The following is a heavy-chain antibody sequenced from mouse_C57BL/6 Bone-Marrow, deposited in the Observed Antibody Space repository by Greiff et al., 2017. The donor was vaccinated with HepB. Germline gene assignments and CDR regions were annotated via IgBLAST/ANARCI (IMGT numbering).Heavy chain of an antibody. J-gene: IGHJ1*03. CDR2: IDPSDSYT. D-gene: IGHD1-1*01. CDR3: AYGSSYPRYFDV. V-gene: IGHV1-69*01. Sequence: VQLQQPGAELVMPGASVKLSCKASGYTFTSYWMHWVKQRPGQGLEWIGEIDPSDSYTNYNQKFKGKSTLTVDKSSSTAYMQLSSLTSEDSAVYYCAYGSSYPRYFDVWGTGTTVTVSS. CDR1: GYTFTSYW.